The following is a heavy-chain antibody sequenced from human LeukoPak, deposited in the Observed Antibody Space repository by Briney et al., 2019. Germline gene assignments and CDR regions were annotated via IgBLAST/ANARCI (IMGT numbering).Heavy chain of an antibody. V-gene: IGHV4-39*01. CDR3: ARHLGSSTWENTFDI. J-gene: IGHJ3*02. CDR1: GGSISSSSYY. D-gene: IGHD6-13*01. CDR2: IYSSGST. Sequence: SETLSLTCTVCGGSISSSSYYWGWILQPPGKGLEWIGNIYSSGSTYYNPSLKSRVTISVDTSKNQFSLKLRSVTAADTAVYYCARHLGSSTWENTFDIWGQGTMVTVSS.